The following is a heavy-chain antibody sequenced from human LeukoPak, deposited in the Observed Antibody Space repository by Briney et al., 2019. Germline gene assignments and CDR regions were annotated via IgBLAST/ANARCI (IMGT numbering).Heavy chain of an antibody. D-gene: IGHD3-10*01. CDR2: IWYDGSNK. V-gene: IGHV3-33*01. J-gene: IGHJ4*02. CDR1: GFTFSSYG. CDR3: ATVPMVRGEGSNY. Sequence: GGSLRLSCAASGFTFSSYGMHWVRQASGKGLEWVAVIWYDGSNKYYADSVKGRFTISRDNSKNTLYLQMNSLRAEDTAVYYCATVPMVRGEGSNYWGQGTLVTVSS.